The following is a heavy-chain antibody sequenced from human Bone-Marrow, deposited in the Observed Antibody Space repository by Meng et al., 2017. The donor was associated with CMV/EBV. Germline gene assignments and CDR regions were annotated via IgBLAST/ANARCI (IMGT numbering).Heavy chain of an antibody. CDR2: MNPNSGNT. V-gene: IGHV1-8*03. J-gene: IGHJ6*02. CDR1: GYTFTSYD. CDR3: ARGVARTYYDFWSGCGDV. Sequence: ASVKVSCKASGYTFTSYDINWVRQATGQGLEWMGWMNPNSGNTGYAQKFQGRVTITRNTSISTAYMELSSLRSEDTAVYYCARGVARTYYDFWSGCGDVWGQGNTVTVSS. D-gene: IGHD3-3*01.